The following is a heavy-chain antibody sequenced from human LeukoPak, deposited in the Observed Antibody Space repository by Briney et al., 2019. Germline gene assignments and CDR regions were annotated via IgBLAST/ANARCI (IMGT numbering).Heavy chain of an antibody. CDR1: TGSISSDNFY. CDR3: ARGGYCGGDCYFYY. J-gene: IGHJ4*02. D-gene: IGHD2-21*02. V-gene: IGHV4-61*02. Sequence: SQTLSLTCTVSTGSISSDNFYWSWIRQPAGKGLEWIGRIYISGSTNYNPSLKSRVTISVDTSKNQFSLKLSSVTAADTAVYYCARGGYCGGDCYFYYWGQGTLVTVSS. CDR2: IYISGST.